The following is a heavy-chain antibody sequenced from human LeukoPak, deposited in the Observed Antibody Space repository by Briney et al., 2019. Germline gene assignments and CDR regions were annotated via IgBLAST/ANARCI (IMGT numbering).Heavy chain of an antibody. J-gene: IGHJ5*02. CDR2: VYYSGST. V-gene: IGHV4-30-4*01. CDR3: AVHQSRSLGT. Sequence: SETLSLTCTVSGASISNSDYYWGWIRQHPGKGLEWIGYVYYSGSTYSNPSLKSRVIISVDRSKNQFSLKLSSVTAADTAVYYYAVHQSRSLGTWGQGTLVTVSS. CDR1: GASISNSDYY. D-gene: IGHD1-1*01.